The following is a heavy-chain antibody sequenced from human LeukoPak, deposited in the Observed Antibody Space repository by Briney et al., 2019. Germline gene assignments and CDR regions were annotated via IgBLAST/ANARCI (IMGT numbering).Heavy chain of an antibody. D-gene: IGHD6-13*01. CDR2: ISYDGSSK. Sequence: GGSLRLSCAASGFTFSTYAMHWVRQAPGKGLEWVAVISYDGSSKYYADSVKGRFTISRDNAKNSLYLQMNSLRAEDTAVYYCARTRRQGIQYFDYWGQGTLVTVSS. CDR3: ARTRRQGIQYFDY. CDR1: GFTFSTYA. V-gene: IGHV3-30*04. J-gene: IGHJ4*02.